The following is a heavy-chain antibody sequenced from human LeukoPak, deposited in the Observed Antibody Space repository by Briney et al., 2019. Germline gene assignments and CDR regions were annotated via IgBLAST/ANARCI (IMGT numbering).Heavy chain of an antibody. CDR3: AREDYSNYPVYIDY. V-gene: IGHV1-69*05. CDR2: IIPIFGTA. CDR1: GYTFTSYY. J-gene: IGHJ4*02. D-gene: IGHD4-11*01. Sequence: GASVKVSCKASGYTFTSYYMHWVRQAPGQGLEWMGGIIPIFGTANYAQKFQGRVTITTDESTSTAYMELSSLRSEDTAVYYCAREDYSNYPVYIDYWGQGTLVTVSS.